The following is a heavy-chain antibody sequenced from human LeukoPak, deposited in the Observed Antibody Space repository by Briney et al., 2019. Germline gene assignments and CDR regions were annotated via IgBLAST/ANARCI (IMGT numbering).Heavy chain of an antibody. CDR2: TDSDGNTT. Sequence: GGSLRLSCAASGFTFSTYWMHWVRQDPGKGLVWVSRTDSDGNTTTYADSVRGRFTISRDNAKNTLYLHMNSLRTEDTALYYCAREDGYKVGLDSWGQGTLVTVSS. CDR1: GFTFSTYW. J-gene: IGHJ4*02. V-gene: IGHV3-74*01. CDR3: AREDGYKVGLDS. D-gene: IGHD5-24*01.